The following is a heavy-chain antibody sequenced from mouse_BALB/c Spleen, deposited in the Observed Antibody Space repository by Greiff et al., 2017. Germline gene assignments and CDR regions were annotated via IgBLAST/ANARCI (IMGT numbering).Heavy chain of an antibody. V-gene: IGHV1-7*01. J-gene: IGHJ2*01. Sequence: QVQLQQSGAELAKPGASVKMSCKASGYTFTSYWMHWVKQRPGQGLEWIGYINPSTGYTEYNQKFKDKATLTADKSSSTAYMQLSSLTSEDSAVYYCARSEDFDYWGQGTTLTVSS. CDR3: ARSEDFDY. CDR2: INPSTGYT. CDR1: GYTFTSYW.